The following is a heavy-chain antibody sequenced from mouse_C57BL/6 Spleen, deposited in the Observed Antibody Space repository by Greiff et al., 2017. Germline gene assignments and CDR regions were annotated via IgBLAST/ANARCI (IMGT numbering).Heavy chain of an antibody. Sequence: EVQVVESGPGLVKPSQSLSLTCSVTGYSITSGYYWNWIRQFPGNKLEWMGYISYDGSNNYNPSLKNRISITRDTSKNQFFLKLNSVTTEDTATYYCARGIYYDYDGGMDYWGQGTSVTVSS. V-gene: IGHV3-6*01. D-gene: IGHD2-4*01. CDR2: ISYDGSN. J-gene: IGHJ4*01. CDR1: GYSITSGYY. CDR3: ARGIYYDYDGGMDY.